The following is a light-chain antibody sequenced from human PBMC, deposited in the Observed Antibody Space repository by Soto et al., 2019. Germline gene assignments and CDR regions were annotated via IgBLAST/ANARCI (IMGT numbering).Light chain of an antibody. J-gene: IGKJ4*01. V-gene: IGKV3-20*01. CDR3: QQYGSSLT. CDR2: GAS. CDR1: QSVSSSH. Sequence: DIVLTQAPGTLSLSPGERATLSCRASQSVSSSHLAWYQQKPGQAPRLFIYGASSRPTGIPDRFSGSGSGTDFTLTISRLQPEDFSVYYCQQYGSSLTCGGGTKVEIK.